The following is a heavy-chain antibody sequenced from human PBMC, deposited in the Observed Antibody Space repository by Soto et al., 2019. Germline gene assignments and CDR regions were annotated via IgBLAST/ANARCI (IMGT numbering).Heavy chain of an antibody. CDR1: GDSVSSNSAA. V-gene: IGHV6-1*01. CDR2: TYYRSKWYN. CDR3: ARDQGTPSSSWKQEDRDYYYYYMDV. J-gene: IGHJ6*03. Sequence: SQTLSLTCAISGDSVSSNSAAWNWIRQSPSRGLEWLGRTYYRSKWYNDYAVSVKSRITINPDTSKNQFSLQLNSVTPEDTAVYYCARDQGTPSSSWKQEDRDYYYYYMDVWGKGTTVTVSS. D-gene: IGHD6-13*01.